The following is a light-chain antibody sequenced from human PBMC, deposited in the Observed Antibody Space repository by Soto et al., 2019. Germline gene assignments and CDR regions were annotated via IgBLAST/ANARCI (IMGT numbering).Light chain of an antibody. V-gene: IGKV3-11*01. CDR1: QSVSTN. Sequence: IVLTQSPGTLSLSPGERAILSCRASQSVSTNLAWYQQKPGQAPRLLIYDASTRATGIPVRFSGSGSGTDFTLTISSLEPEDFAVYFCQQRINWRSTFGGGTKVDI. J-gene: IGKJ4*01. CDR2: DAS. CDR3: QQRINWRST.